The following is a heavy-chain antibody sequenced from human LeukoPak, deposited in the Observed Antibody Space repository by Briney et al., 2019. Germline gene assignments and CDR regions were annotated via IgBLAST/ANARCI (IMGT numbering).Heavy chain of an antibody. CDR2: ISYDGSNK. CDR3: ARDDYYDSSGYLKFDY. Sequence: PGGSLRLSCAASGFTFSRNAMHWVRQAPGKGLEWVAVISYDGSNKYYADSVKGRFTISRDNSKNTLYLQMNSLRAEDTAVYYCARDDYYDSSGYLKFDYWGQGTQVTVSS. V-gene: IGHV3-30-3*01. J-gene: IGHJ4*02. CDR1: GFTFSRNA. D-gene: IGHD3-22*01.